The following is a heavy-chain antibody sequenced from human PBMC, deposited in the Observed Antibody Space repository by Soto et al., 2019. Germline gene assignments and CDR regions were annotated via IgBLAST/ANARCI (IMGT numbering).Heavy chain of an antibody. Sequence: RASVKVSCKASGYTFTGYYMHWVRQAPGQGLEWMGWINPNSGGTNYAQKFQGWVTMTRDTSISTAYMELSRLRSDDTAVYYCARDRGGLLGFGETTDFDYWGQGTLVTVSS. CDR3: ARDRGGLLGFGETTDFDY. J-gene: IGHJ4*02. CDR2: INPNSGGT. CDR1: GYTFTGYY. V-gene: IGHV1-2*04. D-gene: IGHD3-10*01.